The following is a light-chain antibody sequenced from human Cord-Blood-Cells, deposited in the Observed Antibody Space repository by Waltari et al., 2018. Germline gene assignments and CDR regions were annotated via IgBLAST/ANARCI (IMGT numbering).Light chain of an antibody. V-gene: IGKV1-39*01. CDR1: QSISSY. Sequence: DIQMTQSPSSLSASVDDRVTITCRASQSISSYLNWYQQKPGKAPKLRIYAASSLKSGVPSRFSGSGSGTDFTLTISSLQPEDFATYYCQQSYSTPWTFGQGTKVEIK. J-gene: IGKJ1*01. CDR2: AAS. CDR3: QQSYSTPWT.